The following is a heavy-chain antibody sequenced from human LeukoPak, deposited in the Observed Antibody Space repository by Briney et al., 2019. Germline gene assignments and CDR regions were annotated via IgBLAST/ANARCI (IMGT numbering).Heavy chain of an antibody. CDR2: ISSSSSYT. V-gene: IGHV3-11*06. D-gene: IGHD6-13*01. CDR1: GFTFSDYY. Sequence: GGSLRLSCAASGFTFSDYYMSWIRQAPGKGLEWVSHISSSSSYTNYADSVKGRFTISRDNAKNSLYLQMNSLRAEDTAVYYCAAGSYYYYGMDVWGKGTTVTVSS. CDR3: AAGSYYYYGMDV. J-gene: IGHJ6*04.